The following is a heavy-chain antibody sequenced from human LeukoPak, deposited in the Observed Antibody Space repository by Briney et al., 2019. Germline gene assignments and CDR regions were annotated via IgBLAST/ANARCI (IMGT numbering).Heavy chain of an antibody. CDR1: GFAVSNSY. Sequence: GGSLRLSSAASGFAVSNSYMTWVRQAPGKGLEWVSVMYSSGSPYYADFVKGRFTISRDNSKNTLYLQVNSVRPEDSALYFCARVPNLIAIDYWGQGTLVTVSS. CDR3: ARVPNLIAIDY. CDR2: MYSSGSP. J-gene: IGHJ4*02. V-gene: IGHV3-53*01. D-gene: IGHD6-13*01.